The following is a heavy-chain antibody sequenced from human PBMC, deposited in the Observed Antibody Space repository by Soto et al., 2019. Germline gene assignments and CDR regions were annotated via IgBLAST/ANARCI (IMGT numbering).Heavy chain of an antibody. V-gene: IGHV3-74*01. CDR1: GFTFSSYW. CDR3: ACSGSGSYGMDV. J-gene: IGHJ6*02. CDR2: INSDGSST. Sequence: PGGSLRLSCAASGFTFSSYWMHWVRQAPGKGLVWVSRINSDGSSTSYADSVKGRFTISRDNAKNTLYLQMNSLRAEDTAVYYCACSGSGSYGMDVWGQGTTVDVSS. D-gene: IGHD2-15*01.